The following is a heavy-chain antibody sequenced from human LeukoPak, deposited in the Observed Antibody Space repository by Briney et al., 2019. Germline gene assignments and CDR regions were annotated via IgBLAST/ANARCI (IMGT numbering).Heavy chain of an antibody. V-gene: IGHV3-74*01. CDR1: GFTFSSYW. Sequence: PGGSLRLSCAVSGFTFSSYWMHWVRQAPGKGLVWVSRIDRDGSRINYADSVKGRFTISRDNSRNTLYLQMNSLRVADTAVYFCTKVRLSNLYYYYGMDVWGQGTTVTVSS. CDR3: TKVRLSNLYYYYGMDV. J-gene: IGHJ6*02. D-gene: IGHD2-21*02. CDR2: IDRDGSRI.